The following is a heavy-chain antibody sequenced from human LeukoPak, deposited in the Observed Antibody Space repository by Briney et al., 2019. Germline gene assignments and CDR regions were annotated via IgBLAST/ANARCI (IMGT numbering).Heavy chain of an antibody. CDR2: ISAYNGNT. CDR1: GYTFTSYY. D-gene: IGHD7-27*01. CDR3: ATGPLLGAFDI. V-gene: IGHV1-18*04. Sequence: ASVKVSCKASGYTFTSYYMHWVRQAPGQGLEWMGWISAYNGNTNYAQKLQGRVTMTTDTSTSTAYMELRSLRSDDTAVYYCATGPLLGAFDIWGQGTMVTVSS. J-gene: IGHJ3*02.